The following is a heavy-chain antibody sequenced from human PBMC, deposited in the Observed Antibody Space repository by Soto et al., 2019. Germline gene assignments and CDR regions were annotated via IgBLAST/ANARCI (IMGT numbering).Heavy chain of an antibody. CDR1: GYTFTYRY. CDR3: ARASTPQDAFDI. V-gene: IGHV1-45*02. D-gene: IGHD4-17*01. J-gene: IGHJ3*02. CDR2: ITPFNGNT. Sequence: ASVKVSCKASGYTFTYRYLHWVRQAPGQALEWMGWITPFNGNTNYAQKFQDRVTITSDRSMSTAYMELSSLRSEDTAMYYCARASTPQDAFDIWGQGTMVTVSS.